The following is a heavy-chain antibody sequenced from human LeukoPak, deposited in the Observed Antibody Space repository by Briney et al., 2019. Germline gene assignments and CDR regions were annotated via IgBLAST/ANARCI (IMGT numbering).Heavy chain of an antibody. Sequence: GGSLRLSCAASGFTFDDYGMSWVRQAPGKGLEWASGINWNGGSTGYADSVKGRFTISRDNAKNSLYLQMNSLSAEDTALYHCAREDYGDYLYGMDVWGQGTTVTVSS. J-gene: IGHJ6*02. CDR3: AREDYGDYLYGMDV. D-gene: IGHD4-17*01. CDR1: GFTFDDYG. CDR2: INWNGGST. V-gene: IGHV3-20*01.